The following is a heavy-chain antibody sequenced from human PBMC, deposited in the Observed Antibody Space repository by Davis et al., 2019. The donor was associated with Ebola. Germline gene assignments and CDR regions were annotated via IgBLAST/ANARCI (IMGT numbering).Heavy chain of an antibody. CDR2: IDPSDSYT. Sequence: KVSCKASGYSFTTYWIVWVRQMPGKGLEWMGTIDPSDSYTDYSPSFQGHVTISADKSISTAYLQWRSLKASDTAMYYCAREGVLGDYWGQGTLVIVSS. J-gene: IGHJ4*02. V-gene: IGHV5-10-1*01. CDR1: GYSFTTYW. D-gene: IGHD7-27*01. CDR3: AREGVLGDY.